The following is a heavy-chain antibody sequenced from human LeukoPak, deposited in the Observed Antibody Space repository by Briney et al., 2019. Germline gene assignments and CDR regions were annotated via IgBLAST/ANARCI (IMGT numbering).Heavy chain of an antibody. J-gene: IGHJ5*02. V-gene: IGHV4-59*08. D-gene: IGHD2-21*02. Sequence: SETLSLTCSVSGGSISGYYWIWIRQPPGNGLEWVAYIHSSGGTNYNPSLKSRVTISVDTSKNQFSLKLSSVTAADTAVYHCARLTGGDPWQQWGWFDPWGQGTLVTVSS. CDR1: GGSISGYY. CDR2: IHSSGGT. CDR3: ARLTGGDPWQQWGWFDP.